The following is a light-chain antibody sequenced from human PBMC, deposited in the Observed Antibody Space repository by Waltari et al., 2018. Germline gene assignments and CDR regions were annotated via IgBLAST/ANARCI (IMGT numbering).Light chain of an antibody. J-gene: IGLJ1*01. V-gene: IGLV2-23*02. CDR1: SRDIGSYER. CDR2: EVT. CDR3: CSYVGYSTYYV. Sequence: QSALTPPASVSGSPGQSITISCTGTSRDIGSYERVPWYQHHPGKAPKLLIYEVTKRPSGVSDRFSGSMSGNTASLTIAGLQAEDEADYYCCSYVGYSTYYVFGTETTVTVL.